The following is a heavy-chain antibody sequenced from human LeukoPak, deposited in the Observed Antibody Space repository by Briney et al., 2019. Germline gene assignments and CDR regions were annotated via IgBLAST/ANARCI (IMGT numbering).Heavy chain of an antibody. Sequence: GGSLRLSCAASGFTFSDYYMGWIRQAPGKGLEWVSYISSSGSTIYYADSVKGRFTISRDNAKNSLYLQMNSLRAEDTAVYYCASRARSGYYYYYGMDVWGQGTTVTVSS. J-gene: IGHJ6*02. V-gene: IGHV3-11*01. CDR1: GFTFSDYY. CDR2: ISSSGSTI. D-gene: IGHD2-15*01. CDR3: ASRARSGYYYYYGMDV.